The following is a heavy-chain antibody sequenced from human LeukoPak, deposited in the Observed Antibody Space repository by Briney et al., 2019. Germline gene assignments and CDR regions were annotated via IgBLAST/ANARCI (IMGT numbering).Heavy chain of an antibody. J-gene: IGHJ4*02. CDR3: ARDRPSSWTIPPDY. Sequence: GASVKVSCTASGYTFTSYGISWVRQAPGQGLEWMGWISAYNGNTNYAQKLQGRVTMTTDTSTSTAYMELRSLRSDDTAVYYCARDRPSSWTIPPDYWGQGTLVTVSS. CDR2: ISAYNGNT. V-gene: IGHV1-18*01. D-gene: IGHD6-13*01. CDR1: GYTFTSYG.